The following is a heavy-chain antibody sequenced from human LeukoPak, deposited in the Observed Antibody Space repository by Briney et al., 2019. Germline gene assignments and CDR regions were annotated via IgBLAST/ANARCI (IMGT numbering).Heavy chain of an antibody. V-gene: IGHV3-7*01. CDR1: GFTFSSYW. D-gene: IGHD6-13*01. Sequence: HPGGSLRLSCAASGFTFSSYWMSWVRQAPGKGLEWVGNIKQDGSEKYYVDSVKGRFTISRDNAKNSLYLQMNSLRAEDTAVYYCARRIAAAGTIYYYYYMDVWGKGTTVTVSS. CDR2: IKQDGSEK. CDR3: ARRIAAAGTIYYYYYMDV. J-gene: IGHJ6*03.